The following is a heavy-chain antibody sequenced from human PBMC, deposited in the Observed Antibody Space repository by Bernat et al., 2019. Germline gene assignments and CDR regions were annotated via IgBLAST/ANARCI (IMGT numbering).Heavy chain of an antibody. CDR2: IKEDGSEK. D-gene: IGHD2-21*01. J-gene: IGHJ4*02. CDR3: ARSRGRMWSTFDY. Sequence: EVQLVESGGGLVQYGGSLRLSCVASGLTFSRDWMSWVRQAPGKGLEWVANIKEDGSEKYYVDSAKGRFTISRDNAKNSLYLQLNSLRVEDTAVYYCARSRGRMWSTFDYWGRGTLVTVSS. V-gene: IGHV3-7*03. CDR1: GLTFSRDW.